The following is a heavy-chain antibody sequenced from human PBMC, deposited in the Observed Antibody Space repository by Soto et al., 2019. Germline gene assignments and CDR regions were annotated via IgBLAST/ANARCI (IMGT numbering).Heavy chain of an antibody. Sequence: PGGSLRLSCAASGFTFSSYGMHWVRQAPGKGLEWVAVISYDGSNKYYADSVKGRFTISRDNSKNTLYLQMNSLRAEDTAVYYCAKELGIAVAGSFDYWGQGTLVTVSS. CDR2: ISYDGSNK. CDR3: AKELGIAVAGSFDY. CDR1: GFTFSSYG. J-gene: IGHJ4*02. V-gene: IGHV3-30*18. D-gene: IGHD6-19*01.